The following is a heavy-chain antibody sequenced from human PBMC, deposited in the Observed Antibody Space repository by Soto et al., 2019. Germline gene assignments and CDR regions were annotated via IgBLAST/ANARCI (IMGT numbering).Heavy chain of an antibody. CDR1: GFTFDDYA. Sequence: SLKISCAASGFTFDDYAMHWVRQAPGKGLEWVSGISWNSGSIGYADSVKGRFTISRDNAKNSLYLQMNSLRAEDTALYYCARTGLGSTGAFDIWGQGTMVTVSS. V-gene: IGHV3-9*01. CDR3: ARTGLGSTGAFDI. CDR2: ISWNSGSI. D-gene: IGHD3-10*01. J-gene: IGHJ3*02.